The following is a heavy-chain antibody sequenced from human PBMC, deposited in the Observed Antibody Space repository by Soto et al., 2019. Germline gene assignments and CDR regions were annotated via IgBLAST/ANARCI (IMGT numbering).Heavy chain of an antibody. V-gene: IGHV3-21*01. J-gene: IGHJ3*02. CDR1: GFTFSSYS. CDR3: ARARIAAAGPQPDAFDI. CDR2: ISSSSSYI. Sequence: LRLSCAASGFTFSSYSMNWVRQAPGKGLEWVSSISSSSSYIYYADSVKGRFTISRDNAKNSLYLQMNSLRAEDTAVYYCARARIAAAGPQPDAFDIWGQGTMVTVSS. D-gene: IGHD6-13*01.